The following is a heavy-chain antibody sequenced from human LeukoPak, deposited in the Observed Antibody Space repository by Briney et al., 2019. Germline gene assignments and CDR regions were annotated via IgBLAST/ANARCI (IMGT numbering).Heavy chain of an antibody. CDR3: AREAGDSSGYYTVFDY. V-gene: IGHV3-48*01. J-gene: IGHJ4*02. CDR1: GFTFSSYS. CDR2: ISSSSSTI. Sequence: GRSLRLSCAASGFTFSSYSMNWVRQAPGEGLEWVSYISSSSSTIYYADSVKGRFTISRDNAKNSLYLQMNSLRAEDTAVYYCAREAGDSSGYYTVFDYWGQGTMVTVSS. D-gene: IGHD3-22*01.